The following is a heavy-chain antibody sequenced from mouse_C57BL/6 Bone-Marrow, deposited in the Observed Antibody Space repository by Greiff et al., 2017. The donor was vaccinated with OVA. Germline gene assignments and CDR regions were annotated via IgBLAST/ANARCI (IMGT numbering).Heavy chain of an antibody. J-gene: IGHJ3*01. D-gene: IGHD2-4*01. CDR2: ISGGGGNT. CDR1: GFTFSSYT. V-gene: IGHV5-9*01. Sequence: EVKVVESGGGLVKPGGSLKLSCAASGFTFSSYTMSWVRQTPEKRLEWFATISGGGGNTYYPDSVKGRFTISRDNAKNTLYLQMSSLRSEDTALYYCARPYDYDEAWFAYWGQGTLVTVSA. CDR3: ARPYDYDEAWFAY.